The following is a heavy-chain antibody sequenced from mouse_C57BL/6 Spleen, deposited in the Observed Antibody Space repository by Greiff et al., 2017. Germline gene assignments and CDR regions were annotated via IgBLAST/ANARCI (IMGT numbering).Heavy chain of an antibody. V-gene: IGHV1-52*01. J-gene: IGHJ3*01. Sequence: QVQLQQPGAELVRPGSSVKLSCKASGYTFTSYWMHWVKQRPIQGLEWIGNIDPSDSETHYNQKFKDKATLTVDKSSSTAYMQLSSLTSEDSAVYYCARGDGYYADAYWGQGTLVTVSA. D-gene: IGHD2-3*01. CDR3: ARGDGYYADAY. CDR2: IDPSDSET. CDR1: GYTFTSYW.